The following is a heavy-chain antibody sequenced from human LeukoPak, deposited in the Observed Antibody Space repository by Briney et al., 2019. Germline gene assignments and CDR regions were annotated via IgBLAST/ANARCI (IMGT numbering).Heavy chain of an antibody. CDR1: GFSFSSYD. D-gene: IGHD3-10*01. Sequence: PGGSLRLSCSASGFSFSSYDMLWVRQAPGKGLVGVSAISGSGGSTYYAVSVKGRFTISRDNAKHSLYLQRNSLRAEDTAVYYCASMVRGEFDYWGQGTLVTVSS. CDR3: ASMVRGEFDY. V-gene: IGHV3-23*01. J-gene: IGHJ4*02. CDR2: ISGSGGST.